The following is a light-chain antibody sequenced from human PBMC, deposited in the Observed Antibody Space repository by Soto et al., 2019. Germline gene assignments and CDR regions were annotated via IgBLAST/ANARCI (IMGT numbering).Light chain of an antibody. CDR1: QSISSY. CDR3: QQSYSTPIT. Sequence: DIQMTQSPSSLSASVGDRVTITCRASQSISSYLNWYQQKPGKAPKLLIYAASSFQSGVPSRFSGSGSGTDFTLTINSLQPEDFATYYCQQSYSTPITFGQGTRLEIK. CDR2: AAS. J-gene: IGKJ5*01. V-gene: IGKV1-39*01.